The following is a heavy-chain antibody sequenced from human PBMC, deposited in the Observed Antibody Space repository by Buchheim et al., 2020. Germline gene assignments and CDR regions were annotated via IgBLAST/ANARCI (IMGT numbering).Heavy chain of an antibody. CDR3: ARSGHSSSWLRYYYYYRDV. CDR1: GYTFTSYD. J-gene: IGHJ6*03. D-gene: IGHD6-13*01. CDR2: MNPNSGNT. Sequence: QVQLVQSGAEVKKPGASVKVSCKASGYTFTSYDINWVRQATGQGLEWMGWMNPNSGNTGYAQKFQGRVTMTRNTSISTAYMELSSLRSEDTAVYYGARSGHSSSWLRYYYYYRDVWGKGTT. V-gene: IGHV1-8*01.